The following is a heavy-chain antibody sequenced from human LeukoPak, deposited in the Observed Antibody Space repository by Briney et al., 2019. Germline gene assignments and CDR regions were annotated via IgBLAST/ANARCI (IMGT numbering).Heavy chain of an antibody. CDR1: GDSTNAYY. CDR2: IYYTGGP. V-gene: IGHV4-59*01. Sequence: SETLSLTCTVSGDSTNAYYWGWIRQSPGKGLQYIGYIYYTGGPHYSPSLHSRVTMSIDTSKNQFSLKLHSVTAADTAMYYCARVRDGPRGTHFDFWGQGTLVTVSS. J-gene: IGHJ4*02. D-gene: IGHD3-10*01. CDR3: ARVRDGPRGTHFDF.